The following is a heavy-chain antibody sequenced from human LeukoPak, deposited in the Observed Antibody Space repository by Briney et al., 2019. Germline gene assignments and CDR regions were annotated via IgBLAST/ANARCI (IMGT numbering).Heavy chain of an antibody. D-gene: IGHD6-13*01. V-gene: IGHV3-23*01. J-gene: IGHJ4*02. Sequence: GGSLRLSCAASGFTFSNYAMTWVRQAPGKGLEWVSAISGSGGSTYYADSVKGRFTISRDYSKDTLYLQMNSLRAEDTAVYYCARSEGSWYSRVHYWGQGTLVTVSS. CDR3: ARSEGSWYSRVHY. CDR2: ISGSGGST. CDR1: GFTFSNYA.